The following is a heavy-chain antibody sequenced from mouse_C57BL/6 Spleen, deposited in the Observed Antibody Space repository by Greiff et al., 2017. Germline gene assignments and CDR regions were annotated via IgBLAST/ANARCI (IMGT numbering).Heavy chain of an antibody. CDR1: GFNIKDDY. CDR2: IDPENGDT. J-gene: IGHJ2*01. Sequence: EVQVVESGAELVRPGASVKLSCTASGFNIKDDYMHWVKQRPEQGLEWIGWIDPENGDTEYASKFQGKATITADTSSNTAYLQLSSLTSEDTAVYYCTLYGNLGNYWGQGTTLTVSS. V-gene: IGHV14-4*01. D-gene: IGHD2-1*01. CDR3: TLYGNLGNY.